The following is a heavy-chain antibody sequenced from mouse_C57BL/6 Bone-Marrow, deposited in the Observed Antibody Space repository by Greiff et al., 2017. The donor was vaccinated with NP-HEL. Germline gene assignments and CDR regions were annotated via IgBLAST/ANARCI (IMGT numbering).Heavy chain of an antibody. V-gene: IGHV1-76*01. CDR3: ARSRVDPYYYGSSLDY. CDR1: GYTFTDSY. D-gene: IGHD1-1*01. Sequence: VKLMESGAELVRPGASVKLSCKASGYTFTDSYINWVKQRPGQGLEWIARIYPGSGNTYYNEKFKGKATLTAEQSSSTAYMQLSSLTSEDSAVYFCARSRVDPYYYGSSLDYWGQGTTLTVSS. J-gene: IGHJ2*01. CDR2: IYPGSGNT.